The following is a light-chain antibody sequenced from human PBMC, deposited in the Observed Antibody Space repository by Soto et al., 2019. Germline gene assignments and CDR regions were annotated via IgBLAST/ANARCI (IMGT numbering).Light chain of an antibody. CDR3: LQDINYPWT. CDR2: GAS. Sequence: AIQITQSPSSLSPSYLYRYTISCPASQGIGNALGWYQQKPGKPPKVLIYGASNLQSGVPPRFSGSGSGTDFTLAISSLQPEDSATYYCLQDINYPWTFGQGTKVDIK. V-gene: IGKV1-6*02. CDR1: QGIGNA. J-gene: IGKJ1*01.